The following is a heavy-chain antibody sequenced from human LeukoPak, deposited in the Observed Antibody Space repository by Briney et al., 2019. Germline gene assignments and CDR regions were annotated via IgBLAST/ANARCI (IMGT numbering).Heavy chain of an antibody. CDR2: IYYSGST. CDR3: ARNPGRIAVAGDAFDL. V-gene: IGHV4-39*01. Sequence: SETLSLTCTVSGGSISSSSYYWGWIRQPPGKGLEWIGSIYYSGSTYYNPSLKSRVTISVDTSKNQFSLKLSSVTAADTAVYYCARNPGRIAVAGDAFDLWRQATMVTVSS. D-gene: IGHD6-19*01. CDR1: GGSISSSSYY. J-gene: IGHJ3*01.